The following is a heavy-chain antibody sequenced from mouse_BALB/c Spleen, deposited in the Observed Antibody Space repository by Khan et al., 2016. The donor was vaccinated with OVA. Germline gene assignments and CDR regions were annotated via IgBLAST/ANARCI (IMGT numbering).Heavy chain of an antibody. D-gene: IGHD1-2*01. J-gene: IGHJ4*01. CDR2: INTYTGEP. V-gene: IGHV9-3-1*01. CDR3: ARRHYYSYSLDY. CDR1: GYTFTNYG. Sequence: QIQLVQSGPELKKPGETVKISCKASGYTFTNYGMNWVKQSPGKALKWMGWINTYTGEPTYAHDFKGRFAFTLDTSANTAYLQINTLKNEDTATYYCARRHYYSYSLDYWGQGTTVTVSS.